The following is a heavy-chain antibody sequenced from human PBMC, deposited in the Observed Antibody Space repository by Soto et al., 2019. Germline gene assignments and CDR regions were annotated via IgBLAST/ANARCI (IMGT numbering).Heavy chain of an antibody. CDR1: GISIDNYY. V-gene: IGHV4-4*07. CDR2: IYSSGTT. CDR3: VRDVGGSGWFAP. J-gene: IGHJ5*02. Sequence: SETLSLTCTVSGISIDNYYCSWIRQSAGKGLEWIGRIYSSGTTNHNPSLKSRVTMSVDMSKSQFSLNVRSVTAADTAVYYCVRDVGGSGWFAPWGQGTRVTVS.